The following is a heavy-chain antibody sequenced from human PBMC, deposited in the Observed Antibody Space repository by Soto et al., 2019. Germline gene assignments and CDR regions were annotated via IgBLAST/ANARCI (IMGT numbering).Heavy chain of an antibody. J-gene: IGHJ5*02. CDR1: GGSISSGGYY. Sequence: SETLSLTCTVSGGSISSGGYYWSWIRQHPGKGLEGIGYIYYRGSTYYNPSLKSRVTISVDTSKNQFSLKLSSVTAADTAVYYCARGGDIVVVPAAIRGNNWFDPWGQGTLVTVSS. CDR3: ARGGDIVVVPAAIRGNNWFDP. CDR2: IYYRGST. V-gene: IGHV4-31*03. D-gene: IGHD2-2*01.